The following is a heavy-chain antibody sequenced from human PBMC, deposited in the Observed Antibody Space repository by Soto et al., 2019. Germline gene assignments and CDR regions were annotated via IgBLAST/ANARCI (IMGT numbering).Heavy chain of an antibody. J-gene: IGHJ4*02. Sequence: GGSLRLSCAASGFTFSSYDMHWVRQAIGKGLEWVSAIGTGGDTYYPSSVKGRFTISRENAKNSLYLQMNSLRAEDTAVYYCARGFNWNYGGVDYWGQGTLVTVSS. CDR1: GFTFSSYD. V-gene: IGHV3-13*01. CDR2: IGTGGDT. CDR3: ARGFNWNYGGVDY. D-gene: IGHD1-7*01.